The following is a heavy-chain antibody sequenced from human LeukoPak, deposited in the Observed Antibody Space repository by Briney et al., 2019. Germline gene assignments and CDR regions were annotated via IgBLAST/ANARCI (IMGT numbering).Heavy chain of an antibody. V-gene: IGHV4-4*07. CDR2: MYISGET. D-gene: IGHD4-23*01. CDR3: ASGSQGVGNNY. Sequence: PSETLSFTCTVSGDSISSYYWSWIRQPAGKGLEWIGRMYISGETNYNPSLKSRVSVSLDTSKNQFSLKLNSVTAADTAVYFCASGSQGVGNNYWGQGTLVTVSS. J-gene: IGHJ4*02. CDR1: GDSISSYY.